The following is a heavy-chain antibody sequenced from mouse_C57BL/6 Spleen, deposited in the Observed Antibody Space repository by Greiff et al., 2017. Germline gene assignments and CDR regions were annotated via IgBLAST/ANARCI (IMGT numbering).Heavy chain of an antibody. CDR3: ARTTLTGEPFDY. CDR2: ISSGSSTI. Sequence: EVKLVESGGGLVKPGGSLKLSCAASGFTFSDYGMHWVRQAPEKGLEWVAYISSGSSTIYYADTVKGRFTISRDNAKNTLFLQRTSLRSEDTAMYYCARTTLTGEPFDYWGQGTTLTVSS. D-gene: IGHD4-1*01. V-gene: IGHV5-17*01. J-gene: IGHJ2*01. CDR1: GFTFSDYG.